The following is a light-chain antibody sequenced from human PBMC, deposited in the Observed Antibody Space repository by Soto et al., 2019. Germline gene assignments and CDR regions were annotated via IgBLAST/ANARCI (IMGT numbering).Light chain of an antibody. V-gene: IGLV2-11*01. CDR2: DVS. J-gene: IGLJ1*01. CDR3: CSYAGSYIYV. CDR1: SSDIGGYNY. Sequence: QSELTQTSSVSGSPVQSVTISCTGKSSDIGGYNYVSWYQQHPGKVPKLMLYDVSKRPSGVPDRFSGSKSGNAASLTISGLRAEDEADYFCCSYAGSYIYVFGSGTKVTVL.